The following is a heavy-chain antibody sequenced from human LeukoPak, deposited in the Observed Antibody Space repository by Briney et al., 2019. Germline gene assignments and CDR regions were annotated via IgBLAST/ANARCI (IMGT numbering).Heavy chain of an antibody. D-gene: IGHD6-19*01. Sequence: PGGSLRLSCAASGFTFSTYWMNWVRQAPGKGLEWVANIKQDGSEKYYVDSVKGRFTISRDNAKNSLYLQMNSLRAEDTAVYYCARGMTLAANWFDPWGQGTLVTVSP. CDR1: GFTFSTYW. CDR2: IKQDGSEK. V-gene: IGHV3-7*04. CDR3: ARGMTLAANWFDP. J-gene: IGHJ5*02.